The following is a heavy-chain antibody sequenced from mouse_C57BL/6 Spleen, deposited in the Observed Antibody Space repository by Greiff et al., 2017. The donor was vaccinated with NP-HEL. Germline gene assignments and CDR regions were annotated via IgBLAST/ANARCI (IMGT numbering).Heavy chain of an antibody. CDR1: GYTFTDYY. V-gene: IGHV1-26*01. J-gene: IGHJ4*01. CDR2: INPNNGGT. Sequence: EVQLQQSGPELVKPGASVKISCKASGYTFTDYYMNWVKQSHGKSLEWIGDINPNNGGTSYNQKFKGKATLTVDKSSSTAYRELRSLTSEDSAVYYCARLDYYAMDYWGQGTSVTVSS. CDR3: ARLDYYAMDY.